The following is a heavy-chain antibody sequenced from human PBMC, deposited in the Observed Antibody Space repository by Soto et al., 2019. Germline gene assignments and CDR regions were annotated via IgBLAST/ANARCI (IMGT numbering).Heavy chain of an antibody. J-gene: IGHJ2*01. CDR2: IRGSGGST. Sequence: EVQLLESGGGLVQPGGSLRLSCAASGFTFSSYAMNWVRQAPGKGLEWVSVIRGSGGSTYYADAVKGRFTISRDNSKNTLYLQMNSLRADATAVYYCAKRTVGWYFDLWGRGTLVTVSS. CDR3: AKRTVGWYFDL. D-gene: IGHD4-17*01. CDR1: GFTFSSYA. V-gene: IGHV3-23*01.